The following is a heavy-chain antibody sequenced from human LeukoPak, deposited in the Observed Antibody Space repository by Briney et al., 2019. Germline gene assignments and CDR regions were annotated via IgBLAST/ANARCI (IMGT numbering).Heavy chain of an antibody. CDR2: IKQDGSEK. Sequence: GGSLRLSCAASGFTFSSYWMSWVRQAPGKGLEWVANIKQDGSEKYYVDSVKGRFTISRDNAKNTLYLQMNSLRAEDTAVYYCAKERGYSYGYMYYWGQGTLVTVSS. J-gene: IGHJ4*02. CDR1: GFTFSSYW. CDR3: AKERGYSYGYMYY. V-gene: IGHV3-7*03. D-gene: IGHD5-18*01.